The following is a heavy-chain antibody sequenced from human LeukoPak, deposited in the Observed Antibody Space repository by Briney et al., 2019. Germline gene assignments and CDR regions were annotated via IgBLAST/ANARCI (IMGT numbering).Heavy chain of an antibody. J-gene: IGHJ4*02. CDR3: AKVGLSSGWTKGYYFDY. V-gene: IGHV3-23*01. D-gene: IGHD6-19*01. Sequence: GGSLRLPCAASGFTFSSYAMSWVRQAPGKGLEWVSAISGSGGSTYYADSVKGRFTISRDNSKNTLYLQMNSLRAEDTAVYYCAKVGLSSGWTKGYYFDYWGQGTLVTVSS. CDR2: ISGSGGST. CDR1: GFTFSSYA.